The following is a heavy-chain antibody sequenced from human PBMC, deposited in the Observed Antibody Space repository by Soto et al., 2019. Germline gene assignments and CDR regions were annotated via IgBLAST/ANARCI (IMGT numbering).Heavy chain of an antibody. CDR2: ISYSGETK. CDR1: GFTFTKYS. CDR3: VRGVVVVVGSTAENFDH. Sequence: LRLSFVTSGFTFTKYSMNWVRQAPGKGLEWVSYISYSGETKYYADSLKGRYAISRDDAKNSVYLQMNSLRDEDTAFYYCVRGVVVVVGSTAENFDHWGQGTLVTVSS. V-gene: IGHV3-48*02. J-gene: IGHJ4*02. D-gene: IGHD2-15*01.